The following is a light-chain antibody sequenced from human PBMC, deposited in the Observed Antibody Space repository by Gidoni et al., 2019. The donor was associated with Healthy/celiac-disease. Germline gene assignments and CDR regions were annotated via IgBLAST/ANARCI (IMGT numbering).Light chain of an antibody. V-gene: IGKV3-15*01. J-gene: IGKJ1*01. CDR3: RQYNNWPPWT. CDR2: GAS. Sequence: LVLTPSSATLSVPPGERATLSCRASQSVSSNLAWYQQKPGQAPRRLIYGASTRATGIPARFSGSGSGTEFTLTISSLQSEDFAVYYCRQYNNWPPWTFGQGTKVEIK. CDR1: QSVSSN.